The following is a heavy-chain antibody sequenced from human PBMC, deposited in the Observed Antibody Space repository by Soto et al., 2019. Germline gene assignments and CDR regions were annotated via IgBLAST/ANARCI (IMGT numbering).Heavy chain of an antibody. CDR1: GFTFSNYG. CDR2: ISGSGGST. Sequence: GGSLRLSCEASGFTFSNYGMSWVRQSPGKGLELVSAISGSGGSTYYADSVKGRFTISRDNSKNTLYLKMNSLRAEDTAVYSCAKGPRYSWTYFPFDCWGRGTLVTVSS. J-gene: IGHJ4*02. D-gene: IGHD1-26*01. V-gene: IGHV3-23*01. CDR3: AKGPRYSWTYFPFDC.